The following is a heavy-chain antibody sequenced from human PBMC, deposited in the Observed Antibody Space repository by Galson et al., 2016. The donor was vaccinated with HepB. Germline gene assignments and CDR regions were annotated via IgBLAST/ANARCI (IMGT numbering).Heavy chain of an antibody. V-gene: IGHV3-30*03. J-gene: IGHJ4*02. Sequence: SLRLSCAASGFSFSSYGMHWVRQAPGKGLEWVSVISYDGNKQYFAASVKGRFTISRDNSKNTLYLQMNSLRAEDTAVYYCAREDSTIAAASFDYWGQGTLVTVSS. CDR1: GFSFSSYG. CDR2: ISYDGNKQ. CDR3: AREDSTIAAASFDY. D-gene: IGHD6-13*01.